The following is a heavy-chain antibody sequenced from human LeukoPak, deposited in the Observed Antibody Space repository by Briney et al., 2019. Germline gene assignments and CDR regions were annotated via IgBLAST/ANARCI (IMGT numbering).Heavy chain of an antibody. CDR3: ANSSDGYNLGY. Sequence: ASVKVSCKASGYTFTGYYMRWVRQAPGQGLEWMGWINPNSGGTNYAQKCQGRVTMTRDTSISTAYMELSRLRSDDTAVYYCANSSDGYNLGYWGQGTLVTVSS. CDR2: INPNSGGT. D-gene: IGHD5-24*01. J-gene: IGHJ4*02. V-gene: IGHV1-2*02. CDR1: GYTFTGYY.